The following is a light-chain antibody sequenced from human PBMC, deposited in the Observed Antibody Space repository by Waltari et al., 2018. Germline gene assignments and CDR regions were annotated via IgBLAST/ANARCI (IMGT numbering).Light chain of an antibody. CDR2: GAS. J-gene: IGKJ4*01. V-gene: IGKV3-15*01. CDR3: QQYNNWPLA. Sequence: EIVMTQSPATLSVSPGERATLSCRASQSVSSNLAWYQQQKPGQAPRLLSYGASTRATDIPARFSGSGSGTEFTLTISSLQSEDFAVYFCQQYNNWPLAFGGGTKVEI. CDR1: QSVSSN.